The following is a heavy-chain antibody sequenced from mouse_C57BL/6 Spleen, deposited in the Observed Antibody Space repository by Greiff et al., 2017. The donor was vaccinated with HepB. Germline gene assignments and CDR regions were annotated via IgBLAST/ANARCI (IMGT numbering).Heavy chain of an antibody. CDR2: IDPPDSET. Sequence: QVQLQQPGAELVRPGSSVKLSRKASGYTFTSYWMHWAKQRPIQGLEWMGNIDPPDSETHYNQKFKDKATLTVDKSSSTAYMQLSSLTSEDSVVYYCARHGVGARIFDYRGQGTTLTVSS. J-gene: IGHJ2*01. V-gene: IGHV1-52*01. CDR1: GYTFTSYW. CDR3: ARHGVGARIFDY. D-gene: IGHD1-1*01.